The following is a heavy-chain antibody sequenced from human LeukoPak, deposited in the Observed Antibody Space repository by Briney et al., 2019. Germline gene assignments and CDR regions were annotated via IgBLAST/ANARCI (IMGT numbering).Heavy chain of an antibody. J-gene: IGHJ4*02. CDR3: ARVDSSCYYPFDY. V-gene: IGHV4-39*07. D-gene: IGHD3-22*01. CDR2: IYHSGST. Sequence: PSETLSLTCTVSGGSISSRSYYWGWVRQPPGKGLEWIGTIYHSGSTYYNPSLKSRLIISVDTSKNQFSLKLSPVTAADTAVYYCARVDSSCYYPFDYWGQGTLVTVSS. CDR1: GGSISSRSYY.